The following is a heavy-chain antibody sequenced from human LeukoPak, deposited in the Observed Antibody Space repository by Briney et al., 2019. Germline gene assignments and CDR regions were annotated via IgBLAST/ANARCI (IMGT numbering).Heavy chain of an antibody. J-gene: IGHJ1*01. CDR1: GFTFSSYA. CDR3: AKKDCSGGSCYSHFQH. Sequence: GGSLRFSCAASGFTFSSYAMSGVRQAPGKGLEWVSAISGSGGSTYYADSVKGRFTISRDNSKNTLYLQMNSLRAEDTAVYYCAKKDCSGGSCYSHFQHWGQGTLVTVSS. CDR2: ISGSGGST. V-gene: IGHV3-23*01. D-gene: IGHD2-15*01.